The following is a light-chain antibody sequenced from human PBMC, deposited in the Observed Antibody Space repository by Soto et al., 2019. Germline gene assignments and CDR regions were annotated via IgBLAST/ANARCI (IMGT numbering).Light chain of an antibody. CDR1: SSNIGPGSD. V-gene: IGLV1-40*01. J-gene: IGLJ2*01. Sequence: QSVLTQPPSVSGAPGQRVTISCTGSSSNIGPGSDVHWYQHLPGTAPKVLIYGNNNRPSGVPDRFSGSKSGTSASLAITGLQADDEADYYCQSYDSSLSAVVFGGGTKVTVL. CDR3: QSYDSSLSAVV. CDR2: GNN.